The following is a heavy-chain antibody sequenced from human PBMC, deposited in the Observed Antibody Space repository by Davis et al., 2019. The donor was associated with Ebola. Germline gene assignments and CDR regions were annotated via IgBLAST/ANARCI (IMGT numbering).Heavy chain of an antibody. V-gene: IGHV1-2*02. D-gene: IGHD1-26*01. Sequence: ASVKVSCKASGYTFTGYYMHWVRQAPGQGLEWMGWINPNSGGTNYAQKLQGRVTMTTDTSTSTAYMELRSLRSDDTAVYYCARGVSYAEEKKYYFDYWGQGTLVTVSS. CDR1: GYTFTGYY. J-gene: IGHJ4*02. CDR3: ARGVSYAEEKKYYFDY. CDR2: INPNSGGT.